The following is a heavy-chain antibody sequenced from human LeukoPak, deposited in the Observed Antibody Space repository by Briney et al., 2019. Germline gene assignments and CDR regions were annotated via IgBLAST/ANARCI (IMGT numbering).Heavy chain of an antibody. J-gene: IGHJ3*02. CDR3: ARAASGDPVVTTWDAFDI. V-gene: IGHV1-69*05. D-gene: IGHD4-23*01. CDR2: IIPIFGTA. Sequence: SVKVSCKASGGTFSSYAISWVRQAPGQGLEWMGGIIPIFGTANYAQKFQGRVTITTDESTSTAYMELSSLRSEDTAVYYCARAASGDPVVTTWDAFDIWGQGTMVTVSS. CDR1: GGTFSSYA.